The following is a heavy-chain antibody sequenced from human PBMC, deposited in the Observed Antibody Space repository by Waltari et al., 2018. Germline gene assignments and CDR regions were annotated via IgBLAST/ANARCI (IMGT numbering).Heavy chain of an antibody. V-gene: IGHV1-2*02. D-gene: IGHD3-9*01. CDR1: GYTFTGYY. CDR3: ARIVNDHDMLTGYYYYYYMDV. CDR2: RNPHTCGT. J-gene: IGHJ6*03. Sequence: QVQLVQSGAEVKRPGASVKVSCKASGYTFTGYYIHWGGQAPGKGLEWNGCRNPHTCGTKYAQRFQGRATMTRDTSINTAYMELSSLRSDDTAVFYCARIVNDHDMLTGYYYYYYMDVWGKGTTVTVSS.